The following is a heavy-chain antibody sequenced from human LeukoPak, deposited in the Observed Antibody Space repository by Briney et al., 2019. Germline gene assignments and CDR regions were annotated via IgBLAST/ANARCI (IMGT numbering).Heavy chain of an antibody. V-gene: IGHV3-15*07. CDR3: ARDDRPSGHDFDY. J-gene: IGHJ4*02. Sequence: PGGSLRLSCAASGFTFTNAWMNWVRQAPGKGLEWVGRIKSKADGETIDYAAPVKGRFTFSRDDSKNVAYLQINNLRAEDTALYYCARDDRPSGHDFDYWGQGTLVTVSS. CDR2: IKSKADGETI. D-gene: IGHD6-6*01. CDR1: GFTFTNAW.